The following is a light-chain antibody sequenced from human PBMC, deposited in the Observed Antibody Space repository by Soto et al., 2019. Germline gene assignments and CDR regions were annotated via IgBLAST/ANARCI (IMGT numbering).Light chain of an antibody. CDR1: QSVSSSY. V-gene: IGKV3-20*01. CDR3: QQYGSSPRK. J-gene: IGKJ1*01. Sequence: EIVLTQSPGTLSLSPGERATLSCRASQSVSSSYLAWYQQKPGQAPRLLIYGASSRATGITDRFSGSGSGTEFTLTISRLEPEDVAVYYCQQYGSSPRKFGQGTKVEIK. CDR2: GAS.